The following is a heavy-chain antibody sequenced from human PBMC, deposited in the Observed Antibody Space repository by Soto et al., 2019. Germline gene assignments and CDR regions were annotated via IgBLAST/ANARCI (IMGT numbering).Heavy chain of an antibody. CDR2: VFISGMT. J-gene: IGHJ4*02. V-gene: IGHV4-4*07. CDR1: GVSVSDFF. D-gene: IGHD5-12*01. Sequence: PSETLSLTCAISGVSVSDFFWDCVRQPAGQRPEWLGRVFISGMTHYNTSVESRVSISVDTSKNEVSLNLKSVTAADTAIYYCARKAKYSGFDSWGQGISVTVSS. CDR3: ARKAKYSGFDS.